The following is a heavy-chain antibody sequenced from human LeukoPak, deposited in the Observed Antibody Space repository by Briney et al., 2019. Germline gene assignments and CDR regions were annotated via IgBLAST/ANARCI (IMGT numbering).Heavy chain of an antibody. CDR3: AKGTAIRYFDWLLTREYYYGMDV. CDR2: ISGDGGST. CDR1: GFTFGDYA. J-gene: IGHJ6*02. V-gene: IGHV3-43*02. Sequence: GGSLRLSCAASGFTFGDYAMHWVRQAPGKGLEWVSLISGDGGSTYYADSVKGRFTISRDNSKNSLYLQMNSLRTEDTALYYCAKGTAIRYFDWLLTREYYYGMDVWGQGTTVTVSS. D-gene: IGHD3-9*01.